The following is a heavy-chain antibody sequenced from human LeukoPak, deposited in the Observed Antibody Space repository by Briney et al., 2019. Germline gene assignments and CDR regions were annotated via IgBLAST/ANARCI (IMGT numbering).Heavy chain of an antibody. Sequence: GGSLRLSCAASGFTVSSNYMSWVRQAPGKGLEWVSVIYSGGSTYYADSVKGRFTISRDNSKNTLYLQMNSLRAEDTAVYYCARGLKGELSSDYWGQGTLVTVSS. J-gene: IGHJ4*02. CDR3: ARGLKGELSSDY. CDR2: IYSGGST. D-gene: IGHD3-16*02. CDR1: GFTVSSNY. V-gene: IGHV3-66*02.